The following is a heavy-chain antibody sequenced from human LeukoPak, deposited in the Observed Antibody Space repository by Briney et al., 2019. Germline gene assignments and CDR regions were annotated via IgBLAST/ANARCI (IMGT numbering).Heavy chain of an antibody. V-gene: IGHV3-48*01. CDR3: ARDRGYSSGIVDY. J-gene: IGHJ4*02. D-gene: IGHD6-19*01. Sequence: GGSPRLSCAASGFTFSSYSMNWVRQAPGKGLEWVSYISSSSSTIYYADSVKGRFTISRDNAKNSLYLQMNSLRAEDTAVYYCARDRGYSSGIVDYWGQGTLVTVSS. CDR1: GFTFSSYS. CDR2: ISSSSSTI.